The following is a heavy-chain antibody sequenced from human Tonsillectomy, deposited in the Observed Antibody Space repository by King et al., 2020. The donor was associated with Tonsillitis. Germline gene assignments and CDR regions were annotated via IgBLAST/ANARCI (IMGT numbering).Heavy chain of an antibody. D-gene: IGHD5-12*01. CDR1: GGSISSSSYY. CDR2: IYYSGST. J-gene: IGHJ4*02. Sequence: QLQESGPGLVKPSETLSLTCTVSGGSISSSSYYWGWIRQPPGKGLEWIGSIYYSGSTYYNPSLKSRVTISVDTSKNQFSLKLRSVTAADTAVYYCARPDSYGGYVGYWGQGTLVTVSS. V-gene: IGHV4-39*01. CDR3: ARPDSYGGYVGY.